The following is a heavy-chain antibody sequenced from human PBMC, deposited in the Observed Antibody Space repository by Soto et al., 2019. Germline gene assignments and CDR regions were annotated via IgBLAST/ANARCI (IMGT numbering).Heavy chain of an antibody. CDR2: IKQDGSEK. J-gene: IGHJ6*02. CDR3: AATYYDFWSGLHRRGYYGMDV. V-gene: IGHV3-7*01. CDR1: GFTFSTYW. D-gene: IGHD3-3*01. Sequence: GGSLRLSCAASGFTFSTYWMSWVRQAPGKGLEWVANIKQDGSEKYYVDSVKGRFAISRDNAKNSLYLQMNSLRAEDTAVYYCAATYYDFWSGLHRRGYYGMDVWGQGTTVTVSS.